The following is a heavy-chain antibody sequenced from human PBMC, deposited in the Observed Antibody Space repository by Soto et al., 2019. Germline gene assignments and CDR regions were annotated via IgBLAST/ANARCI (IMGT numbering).Heavy chain of an antibody. Sequence: SETLSLTCTVSGVSISSGDYYWSWIRQPPGKGLEWIGYIYYSGSTYYNPSLKSRVTISADMSKNQFSLKLSSVTAADTAVYYCARARGARYFDYWGQGTLVTVSS. CDR2: IYYSGST. CDR3: ARARGARYFDY. V-gene: IGHV4-30-4*01. J-gene: IGHJ4*02. CDR1: GVSISSGDYY. D-gene: IGHD2-15*01.